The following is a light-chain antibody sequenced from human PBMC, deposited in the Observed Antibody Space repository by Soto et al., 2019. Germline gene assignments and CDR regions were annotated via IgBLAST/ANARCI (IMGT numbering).Light chain of an antibody. CDR3: HHYGTSPPT. J-gene: IGKJ1*01. V-gene: IGKV3-20*01. CDR2: GAS. Sequence: IVFTQSPGTLSFSPGERATLSCTASQSLSSNFLAWYQQKPGQAPRLLISGASSRATGIPDRFSGSGSGTDFTLTISRLEPEDFAVFYCHHYGTSPPTFGQGTMV. CDR1: QSLSSNF.